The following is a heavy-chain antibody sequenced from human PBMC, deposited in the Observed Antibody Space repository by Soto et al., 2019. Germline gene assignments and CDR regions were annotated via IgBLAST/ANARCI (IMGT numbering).Heavy chain of an antibody. V-gene: IGHV3-23*01. Sequence: PGGSLRLSCAAAGVTFSSSAMSWVRKAPGKGLEWVSAISGSGGRTYYADSVKGRFTISRDNSKNTLYLQMNSLRAEDTAVYYCAKAGIAAAGLCAFDIWGQGTMVTVSS. CDR3: AKAGIAAAGLCAFDI. CDR1: GVTFSSSA. J-gene: IGHJ3*02. CDR2: ISGSGGRT. D-gene: IGHD6-13*01.